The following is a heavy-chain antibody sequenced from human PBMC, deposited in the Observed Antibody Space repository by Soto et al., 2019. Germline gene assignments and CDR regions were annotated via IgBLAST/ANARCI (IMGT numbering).Heavy chain of an antibody. Sequence: SGPTLVNPTQTLTLTCTFSGFSLTSSAVGVGWIRQPPGKALEWLALIYWDDDKRYSPYLRNRLTITKDTSKNQVVLTVPNMDPVDTATYYCVHSPFYKPTRDFFYHCSQGTLDTVSS. CDR2: IYWDDDK. CDR3: VHSPFYKPTRDFFYH. D-gene: IGHD1-20*01. CDR1: GFSLTSSAVG. J-gene: IGHJ4*02. V-gene: IGHV2-5*02.